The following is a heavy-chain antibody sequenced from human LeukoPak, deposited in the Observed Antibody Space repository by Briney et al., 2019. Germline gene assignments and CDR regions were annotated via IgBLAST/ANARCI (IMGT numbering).Heavy chain of an antibody. Sequence: GAAVKVSFKASGGTFTSYAISWVRQAPAQGLEWMGGIITIFGTANYAQKFQGRVTITADKSTSTVYMVLSSLRSDDTAVYYCARAGRRLFGVLIPLSFDYWGQGIPVTVSS. CDR2: IITIFGTA. V-gene: IGHV1-69*06. CDR1: GGTFTSYA. J-gene: IGHJ4*02. CDR3: ARAGRRLFGVLIPLSFDY. D-gene: IGHD3-3*01.